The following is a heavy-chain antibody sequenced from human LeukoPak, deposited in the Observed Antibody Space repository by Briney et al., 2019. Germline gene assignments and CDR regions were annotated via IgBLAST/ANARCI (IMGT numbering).Heavy chain of an antibody. V-gene: IGHV1-69*04. D-gene: IGHD1-26*01. CDR1: GGTFSSYA. CDR3: ASDSLGATSFDY. CDR2: IIPILGIA. J-gene: IGHJ4*02. Sequence: SVRVSCKASGGTFSSYAISWVRQAPGQGLEWMGKIIPILGIANYAQKVQGRVTITADKSTSTAYMELSSLRSEDTAVYYCASDSLGATSFDYWGQGTLVTVSS.